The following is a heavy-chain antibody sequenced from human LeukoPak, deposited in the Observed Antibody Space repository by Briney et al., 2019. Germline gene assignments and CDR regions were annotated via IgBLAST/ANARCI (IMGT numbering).Heavy chain of an antibody. Sequence: PSETLSLTCTVSGGSISSGSYYWSWIRQPAGKGLEWIGRIYTSGSTNYNPSLKSRVTISVDTSKNQFSLKLSSVTAADTAVYYCARDSRSLGVTTVTRGFDCWGQGTLVTVSS. V-gene: IGHV4-61*02. J-gene: IGHJ4*02. D-gene: IGHD4-17*01. CDR1: GGSISSGSYY. CDR2: IYTSGST. CDR3: ARDSRSLGVTTVTRGFDC.